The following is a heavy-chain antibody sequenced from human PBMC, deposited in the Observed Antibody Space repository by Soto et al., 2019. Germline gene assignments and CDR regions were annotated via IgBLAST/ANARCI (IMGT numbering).Heavy chain of an antibody. CDR1: GFTFSSYA. J-gene: IGHJ4*02. Sequence: GSLRLSCAASGFTFSSYAMSWVRQAPGKGLEWVSAISGSGGSTYYADSVKGRFTISRDNSKNTLYLQMNSLRAEDTAVYYCATDSHYDFCWHFDYWGQGTLVTVSS. CDR2: ISGSGGST. D-gene: IGHD3-3*01. V-gene: IGHV3-23*01. CDR3: ATDSHYDFCWHFDY.